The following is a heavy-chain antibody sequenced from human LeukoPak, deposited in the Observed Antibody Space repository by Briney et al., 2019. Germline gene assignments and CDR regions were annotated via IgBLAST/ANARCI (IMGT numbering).Heavy chain of an antibody. CDR2: VAYDGSSK. CDR1: GFSFSDYA. D-gene: IGHD1-1*01. J-gene: IGHJ6*03. Sequence: PGGSLRLSCAASGFSFSDYALHWVRQAPGKGLEWVAFVAYDGSSKYYRDSVKGRFIISRGYSRNTLYLQMNSLRGDDTAVYYCARDGVTRRYNMYYYMDVWGKGTTVTVSS. V-gene: IGHV3-30*04. CDR3: ARDGVTRRYNMYYYMDV.